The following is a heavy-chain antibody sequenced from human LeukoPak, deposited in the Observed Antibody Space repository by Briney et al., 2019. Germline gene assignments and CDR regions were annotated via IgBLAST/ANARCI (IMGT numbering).Heavy chain of an antibody. CDR2: IYYSGST. CDR1: GGSINSYF. D-gene: IGHD2-15*01. Sequence: SETLSLTCPVSGGSINSYFWSWIRQPPGKGLEWIGYIYYSGSTNYNPSLKSRVTISVDTSKNQFSLKLSSVTAADTAVYYCARTLGYCSGGSCSFYCGMDVWGQGTTVTVSS. CDR3: ARTLGYCSGGSCSFYCGMDV. V-gene: IGHV4-59*01. J-gene: IGHJ6*02.